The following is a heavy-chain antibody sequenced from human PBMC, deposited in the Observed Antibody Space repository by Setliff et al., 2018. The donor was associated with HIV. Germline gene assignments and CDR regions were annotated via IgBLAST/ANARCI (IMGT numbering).Heavy chain of an antibody. Sequence: SETLSLTCTVSGGSISSSSYYWGWIRQPPGKVLEWIGSIYYSGSTYYNPSLKSRVTISVDTSKNQFSLKLSSVTAADTAVYYCARLLAGGWYDHWGNWFDPWGQGTLVTVSS. CDR1: GGSISSSSYY. V-gene: IGHV4-39*01. CDR3: ARLLAGGWYDHWGNWFDP. J-gene: IGHJ5*02. D-gene: IGHD6-19*01. CDR2: IYYSGST.